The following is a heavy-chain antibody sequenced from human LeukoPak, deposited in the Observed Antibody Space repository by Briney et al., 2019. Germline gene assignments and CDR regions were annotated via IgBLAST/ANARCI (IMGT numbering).Heavy chain of an antibody. V-gene: IGHV4-39*07. Sequence: SETLSLTCTGSGGSIRSSNYNWGWIRQPPGKGLEWIGSIYYSGSTYYNPSLKSRVTISVDTSKNQFSLKLSSVTAADTAVYYRARGKGDYVPSEIDYWGQGTLVTVSS. D-gene: IGHD4-17*01. CDR3: ARGKGDYVPSEIDY. CDR2: IYYSGST. CDR1: GGSIRSSNYN. J-gene: IGHJ4*02.